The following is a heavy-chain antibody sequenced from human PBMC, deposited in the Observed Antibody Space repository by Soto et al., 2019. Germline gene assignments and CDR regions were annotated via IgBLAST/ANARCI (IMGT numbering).Heavy chain of an antibody. V-gene: IGHV3-30-3*01. CDR3: AKEQWLVGSRIFDY. CDR1: GFTFRNHA. D-gene: IGHD3-22*01. J-gene: IGHJ4*02. CDR2: IACDGSNA. Sequence: GGSLRLSCAASGFTFRNHAMHWVRQAPGKGLECLAVIACDGSNAYYRDSVKGRFTISRDNSKNTLYLQMNSLRAEDTAVYYCAKEQWLVGSRIFDYWGQRTLVTGSS.